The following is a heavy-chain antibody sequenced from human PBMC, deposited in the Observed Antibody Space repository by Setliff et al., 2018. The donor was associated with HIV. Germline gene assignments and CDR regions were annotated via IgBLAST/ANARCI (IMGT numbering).Heavy chain of an antibody. Sequence: SSETLSLTCTVSGGSISSTIYYWGWIRQPPGKGLEWIGSIYYSGSTYYNPSLKSRVTISVDTSKNQFSLKLSSVTAADTAVYYCAKEGQWLEGFFDYWGQGTLVTVSS. J-gene: IGHJ4*02. CDR2: IYYSGST. D-gene: IGHD6-19*01. V-gene: IGHV4-39*07. CDR3: AKEGQWLEGFFDY. CDR1: GGSISSTIYY.